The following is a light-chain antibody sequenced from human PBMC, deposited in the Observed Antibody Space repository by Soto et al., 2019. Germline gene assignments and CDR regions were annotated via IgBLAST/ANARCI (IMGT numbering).Light chain of an antibody. CDR3: QQYNSYLT. CDR1: QSVSGN. Sequence: EIVMTQSPATLSVSPGERATLSCRASQSVSGNLAWYQQKPGQAPRLLIYGASTRATGIPARFSGSGSGTEFTLTISSLQSEDFATYHCQQYNSYLTFGGGTKVEIK. CDR2: GAS. J-gene: IGKJ4*01. V-gene: IGKV3-15*01.